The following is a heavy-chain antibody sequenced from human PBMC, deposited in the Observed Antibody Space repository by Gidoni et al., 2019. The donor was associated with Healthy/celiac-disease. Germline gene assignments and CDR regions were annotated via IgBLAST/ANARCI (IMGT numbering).Heavy chain of an antibody. CDR2: INHSGST. Sequence: QVQLQQWGAGLLKPSETLSLTCAVYGGSFSGYYWSWIRQPPGKGLEWIGEINHSGSTNYIPSLKRRVTISVDTSKNQFTLKLSSVTAADTAVYYCARGTCSSTSCYKNLNWFDPWGQGTLVTVSS. V-gene: IGHV4-34*01. CDR1: GGSFSGYY. CDR3: ARGTCSSTSCYKNLNWFDP. D-gene: IGHD2-2*02. J-gene: IGHJ5*02.